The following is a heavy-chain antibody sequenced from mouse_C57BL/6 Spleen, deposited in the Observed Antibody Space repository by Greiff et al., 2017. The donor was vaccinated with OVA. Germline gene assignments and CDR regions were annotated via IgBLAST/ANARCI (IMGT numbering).Heavy chain of an antibody. CDR1: GYSITSGYY. J-gene: IGHJ2*01. CDR2: ISYDGSN. CDR3: ARLGGNYFDY. V-gene: IGHV3-6*01. Sequence: DVKLQESGPGLVKPSQSLSLTCSVTGYSITSGYYWNWIRQFPGNKLEWMGYISYDGSNNYNPSLKNRISITRDTSKNQFFLKLNSVTTEDTATYYCARLGGNYFDYWGQGTTLTVSS.